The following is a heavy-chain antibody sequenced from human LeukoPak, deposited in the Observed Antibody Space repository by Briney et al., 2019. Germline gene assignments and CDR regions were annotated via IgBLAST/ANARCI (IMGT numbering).Heavy chain of an antibody. CDR1: GFTFSSYW. CDR2: INTDGSST. V-gene: IGHV3-74*01. CDR3: ARDHEGYCGGDCSFWRGYYFDY. Sequence: GGSLRLSCAASGFTFSSYWMHWVRQAPGKGLVWVSRINTDGSSTSYADSVKGRFTISRDNAKNSLYLQMNSLRAEDTAVYYCARDHEGYCGGDCSFWRGYYFDYWGQGTLVTVSS. J-gene: IGHJ4*02. D-gene: IGHD2-21*02.